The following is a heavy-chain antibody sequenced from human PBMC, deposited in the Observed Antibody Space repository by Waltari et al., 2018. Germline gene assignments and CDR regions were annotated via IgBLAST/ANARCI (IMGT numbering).Heavy chain of an antibody. V-gene: IGHV4-39*01. J-gene: IGHJ3*02. CDR3: ARHSGAEQPLGDAFDI. Sequence: QLQLQESGPGLVKPSVNLSLTCTVSGGPLSSSSYYWGWIREPPGKGLAWIGSIYYSGSTYYNPSLKSRFTISVDTSKNQFSLKLSSVTAADTAVYYCARHSGAEQPLGDAFDIWGQGTMVTVSS. CDR2: IYYSGST. D-gene: IGHD3-10*01. CDR1: GGPLSSSSYY.